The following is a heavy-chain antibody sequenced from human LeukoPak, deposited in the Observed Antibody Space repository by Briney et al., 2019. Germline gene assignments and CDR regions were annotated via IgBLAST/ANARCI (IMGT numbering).Heavy chain of an antibody. J-gene: IGHJ3*02. CDR3: ARDPASVTTATDVAFDI. D-gene: IGHD4-17*01. CDR1: GYTFTSYG. CDR2: ISAYNGNT. V-gene: IGHV1-18*01. Sequence: GASVKVSCTASGYTFTSYGISWVRQAPGQGLEWMGCISAYNGNTNYAQKFQGRVTMTTDTSTSTGYMELRSLRSDDTAVYYCARDPASVTTATDVAFDIWGQGTMVTVSS.